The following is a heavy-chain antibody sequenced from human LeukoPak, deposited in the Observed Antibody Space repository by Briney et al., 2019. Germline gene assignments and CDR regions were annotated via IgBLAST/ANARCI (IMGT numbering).Heavy chain of an antibody. CDR2: ISAYNGNT. J-gene: IGHJ4*02. CDR1: GYTFTSHG. V-gene: IGHV1-18*01. Sequence: GASVKVSCKASGYTFTSHGITWVRQAPGQGLEWMGWISAYNGNTNYAQRFQGRVTMTRDMSTSTVYMELSSLRSEDTAVYYCARDAGDPSQPMVRGVIESDYWGQGTLVTVSS. D-gene: IGHD3-10*01. CDR3: ARDAGDPSQPMVRGVIESDY.